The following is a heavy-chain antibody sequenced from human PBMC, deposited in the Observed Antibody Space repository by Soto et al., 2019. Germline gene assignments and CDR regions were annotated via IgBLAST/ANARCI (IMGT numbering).Heavy chain of an antibody. V-gene: IGHV1-69*01. J-gene: IGHJ6*02. Sequence: QVQLVQSGAEVKKPGSSVKVSCKASGGTFSSYAISLVRQAPGQGLEWMGGIIPIFGTANYAQKFQGRVTITADESTSTAYMELSSLRSEDTAVYYCARVGGYSYGPYYYYYSMDVWGQGTTVTVSS. CDR1: GGTFSSYA. CDR3: ARVGGYSYGPYYYYYSMDV. D-gene: IGHD5-18*01. CDR2: IIPIFGTA.